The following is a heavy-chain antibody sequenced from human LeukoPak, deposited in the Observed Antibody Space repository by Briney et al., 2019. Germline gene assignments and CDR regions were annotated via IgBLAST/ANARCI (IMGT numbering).Heavy chain of an antibody. Sequence: PSETLSLTCTVSGGSISSRSYYWGWIRQPPGKGLEWIGSIYYSGSTYYNPSLKSRGTISVDTSKNQFSLKLNSVTAADTAVYYCARQYYYDSSGFPLDYWGQGTLVTVSS. CDR1: GGSISSRSYY. CDR2: IYYSGST. V-gene: IGHV4-39*01. J-gene: IGHJ4*02. D-gene: IGHD3-22*01. CDR3: ARQYYYDSSGFPLDY.